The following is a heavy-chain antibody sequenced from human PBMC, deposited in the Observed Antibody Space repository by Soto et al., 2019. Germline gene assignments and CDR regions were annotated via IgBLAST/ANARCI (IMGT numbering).Heavy chain of an antibody. D-gene: IGHD2-8*01. CDR2: MNPNSGNT. CDR1: GYTFTSYY. CDR3: ARGVGYCTNGVCFSNWFDP. J-gene: IGHJ5*02. Sequence: ASVKVSCKASGYTFTSYYIHWVRQATEQGPEWMGWMNPNSGNTGYAQKFQGRITMTRNTSISTAYMELSSLRSEDTAVYYCARGVGYCTNGVCFSNWFDPWGQGTLVTVSS. V-gene: IGHV1-8*01.